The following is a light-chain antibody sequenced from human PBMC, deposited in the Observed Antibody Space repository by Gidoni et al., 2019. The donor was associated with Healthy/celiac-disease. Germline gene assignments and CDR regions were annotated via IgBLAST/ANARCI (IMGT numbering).Light chain of an antibody. J-gene: IGKJ1*01. Sequence: DIQMTQSPSSLSASVGDRVTITCRASQSISSYLNWYQQKPGKAPKLLIYAASSLQSGVPSRFSGSGSGTDFTLTISSLQPEDFPTYYCQQSYSTSWTFGQXTKVEIK. CDR1: QSISSY. V-gene: IGKV1-39*01. CDR3: QQSYSTSWT. CDR2: AAS.